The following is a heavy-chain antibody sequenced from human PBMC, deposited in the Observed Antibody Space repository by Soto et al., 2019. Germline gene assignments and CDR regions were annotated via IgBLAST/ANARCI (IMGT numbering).Heavy chain of an antibody. CDR1: GYTFTSYY. J-gene: IGHJ6*02. CDR2: INPSGGST. V-gene: IGHV1-46*01. CDR3: VRAKYDFWSGYSPYYYYGMDV. D-gene: IGHD3-3*01. Sequence: ASVKVSCKASGYTFTSYYMHWVRQAPGQGLEWMGIINPSGGSTSYAQKFQGRVTMTRDTSTSTVYMELSSLRSEDTAVYYCVRAKYDFWSGYSPYYYYGMDVWGQGTTVTVSS.